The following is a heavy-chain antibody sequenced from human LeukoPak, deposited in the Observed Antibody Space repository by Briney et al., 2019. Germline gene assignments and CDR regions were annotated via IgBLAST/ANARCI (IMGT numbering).Heavy chain of an antibody. Sequence: PGGSLRLSCAASGFNFGNFWMSWVRQTPGRVLQWVASMRGDASYIYYVDSVKGRFTISRDNARNSLYLQMNSLRPEDTAIYYCARLFGGVTTFDSWGQGALVTVSS. D-gene: IGHD2-8*02. CDR3: ARLFGGVTTFDS. CDR2: MRGDASYI. V-gene: IGHV3-7*01. CDR1: GFNFGNFW. J-gene: IGHJ4*02.